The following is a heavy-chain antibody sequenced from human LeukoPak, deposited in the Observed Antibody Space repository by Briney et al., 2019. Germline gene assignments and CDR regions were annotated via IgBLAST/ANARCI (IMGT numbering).Heavy chain of an antibody. V-gene: IGHV4-4*02. CDR3: AREPLDSSVATVDC. CDR2: IYHSGST. J-gene: IGHJ4*02. D-gene: IGHD5-12*01. CDR1: GGSISSSNW. Sequence: SETLSLTCAVSGGSISSSNWWSWVRQPPGKGLEWIGEIYHSGSTNYNPSLKSRVTISVDKSKNQFSLKLSSVTAADTAVYYCAREPLDSSVATVDCWGQGTLVTVSS.